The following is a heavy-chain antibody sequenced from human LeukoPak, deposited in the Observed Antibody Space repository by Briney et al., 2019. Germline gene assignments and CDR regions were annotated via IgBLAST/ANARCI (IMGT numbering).Heavy chain of an antibody. CDR2: ISSSSSTI. CDR3: ARGGIITSYAFEI. V-gene: IGHV3-48*01. CDR1: GFTFSSYS. J-gene: IGHJ3*02. Sequence: GGSLRLSCAASGFTFSSYSMNWVRQAPGKGLEWVSYISSSSSTIYYADSVKGRFTISRDNAKNSLYLQMNSLRAEDTAVYYCARGGIITSYAFEIWGQGAMVTVSS. D-gene: IGHD1-26*01.